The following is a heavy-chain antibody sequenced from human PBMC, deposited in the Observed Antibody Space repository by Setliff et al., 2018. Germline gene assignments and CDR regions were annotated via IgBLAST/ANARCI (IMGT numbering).Heavy chain of an antibody. CDR3: ARGRNVAARLLDT. J-gene: IGHJ5*02. V-gene: IGHV4-34*01. CDR2: INHRGST. D-gene: IGHD6-6*01. Sequence: SETLSLTCAAYGGTFSDYYWTWIRQPPGKGLEWIGEINHRGSTNYNPSLKSRATISVDTSKNQFSLNLKSVTAADAAVYYCARGRNVAARLLDTWGQGVLVTVSS. CDR1: GGTFSDYY.